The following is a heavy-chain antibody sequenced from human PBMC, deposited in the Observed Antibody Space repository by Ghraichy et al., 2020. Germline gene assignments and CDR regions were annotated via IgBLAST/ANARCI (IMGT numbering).Heavy chain of an antibody. Sequence: SGPTLVKPTQTLTLTCTFSGFSLSTSGMCVSWIRQPPGKALEWLARIDWDDDKYYSTSLKTRLTISKDTSKNQVVLTMTNMDPVDTATYYCARIAVAGKSVGLYYYYGMDVWGQGTTVTVSS. J-gene: IGHJ6*02. CDR1: GFSLSTSGMC. D-gene: IGHD6-19*01. V-gene: IGHV2-70*11. CDR3: ARIAVAGKSVGLYYYYGMDV. CDR2: IDWDDDK.